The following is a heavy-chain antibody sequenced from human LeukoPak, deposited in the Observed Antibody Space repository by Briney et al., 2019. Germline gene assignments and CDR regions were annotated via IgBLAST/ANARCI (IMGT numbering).Heavy chain of an antibody. V-gene: IGHV6-1*01. D-gene: IGHD6-19*01. CDR2: TYYRSKWYN. Sequence: SQTLSLTCAISGDSVSSNSAALNWIRQSPSRGLEWLVRTYYRSKWYNDYAVSVKSRITINPDTSKNQFSLQLNSVTPEDTAVYYCARDETVGSGWSRGFDYWGQGTLVTVSS. J-gene: IGHJ4*02. CDR3: ARDETVGSGWSRGFDY. CDR1: GDSVSSNSAA.